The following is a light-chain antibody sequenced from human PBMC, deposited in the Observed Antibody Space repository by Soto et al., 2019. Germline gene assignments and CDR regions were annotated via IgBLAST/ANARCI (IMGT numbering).Light chain of an antibody. J-gene: IGKJ2*01. V-gene: IGKV3-15*01. Sequence: EILMTQSPATLSVSSGERATLSCRASQSVSSDLAWYQHHPGQAPRLLIYGASTRVTGTPPRFSGSGSGTEFTLTITSLQAEDFEVYYCQHYHGWPFTFGQGTKLEMK. CDR2: GAS. CDR1: QSVSSD. CDR3: QHYHGWPFT.